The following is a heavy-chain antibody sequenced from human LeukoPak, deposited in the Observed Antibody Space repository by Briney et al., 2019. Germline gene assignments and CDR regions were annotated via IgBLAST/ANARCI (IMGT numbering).Heavy chain of an antibody. J-gene: IGHJ5*02. V-gene: IGHV1-46*01. CDR1: GYTFTSTY. Sequence: ASVKVSCKASGYTFTSTYIHWVRQAPGQGLEWIGIINPSGGTTRNAQKFQGRVTMTRDTSTSTLYMELSSLRSEDTAVYYCERGFALGGAMVTSYWFDPWGQGTLVTVSS. D-gene: IGHD5-18*01. CDR3: ERGFALGGAMVTSYWFDP. CDR2: INPSGGTT.